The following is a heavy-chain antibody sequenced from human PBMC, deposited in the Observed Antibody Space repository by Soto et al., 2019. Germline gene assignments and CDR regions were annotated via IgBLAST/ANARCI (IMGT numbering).Heavy chain of an antibody. CDR1: GGTFSSYA. V-gene: IGHV1-69*13. CDR2: IIPIFDTT. Sequence: SVKVSCKASGGTFSSYAISWVRQAPGQGLEWMGGIIPIFDTTNYAQKFQGRVTIVADESTNTAYMELTSLRSEDTAVYYCSRGDTATFSFDHWGQGSLGTVS. J-gene: IGHJ4*02. CDR3: SRGDTATFSFDH. D-gene: IGHD5-18*01.